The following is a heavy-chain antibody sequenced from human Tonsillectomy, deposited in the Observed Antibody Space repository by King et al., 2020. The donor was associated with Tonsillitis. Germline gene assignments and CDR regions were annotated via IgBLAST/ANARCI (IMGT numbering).Heavy chain of an antibody. J-gene: IGHJ4*02. CDR1: GGSFSGYY. Sequence: VQLQQWGAGLLKPSETLSLTCAVYGGSFSGYYWSWIRQPPGKGLEWIWEINHSGSNNYNPSLKSRVTISVDTSKNQFSLKLSSVTAADTAVYYCARGIHDYGDYVLDYWGQGTLVTVSS. CDR3: ARGIHDYGDYVLDY. D-gene: IGHD4-17*01. CDR2: INHSGSN. V-gene: IGHV4-34*01.